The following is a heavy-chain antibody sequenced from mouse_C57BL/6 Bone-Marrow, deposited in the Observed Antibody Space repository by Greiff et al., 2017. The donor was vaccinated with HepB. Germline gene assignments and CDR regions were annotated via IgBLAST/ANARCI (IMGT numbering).Heavy chain of an antibody. Sequence: EVHLVESGGGLVKPGGSLKLSCAASGFTFSSYAMSWVRQTPEKGLEWVATISDGGSYTYYPDNVKGRFTISRDNAKNNLYLQMSHLKSEDTAMYYCARDQGSFYAMDYWGQGTSVTVSS. D-gene: IGHD3-2*02. V-gene: IGHV5-4*01. CDR3: ARDQGSFYAMDY. CDR2: ISDGGSYT. CDR1: GFTFSSYA. J-gene: IGHJ4*01.